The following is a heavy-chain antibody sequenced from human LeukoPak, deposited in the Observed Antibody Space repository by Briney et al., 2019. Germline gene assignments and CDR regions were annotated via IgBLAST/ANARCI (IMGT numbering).Heavy chain of an antibody. V-gene: IGHV3-33*01. CDR2: IWYDGSNK. Sequence: GRSLRLSCAASGFTFSSYGMHWVRQAPGKGLEWVAVIWYDGSNKYYADSVKGRFTISRDNSKNTLYLQMNSLRTEDTAVYYCARGSGEMDVWGKGTTVTVSS. J-gene: IGHJ6*04. CDR1: GFTFSSYG. CDR3: ARGSGEMDV.